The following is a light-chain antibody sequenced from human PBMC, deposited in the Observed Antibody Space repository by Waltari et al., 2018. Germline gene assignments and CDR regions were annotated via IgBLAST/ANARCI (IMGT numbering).Light chain of an antibody. V-gene: IGLV2-8*01. Sequence: QSALTQPPSASGSPGQSVTISCTGTSSDVGGYNYVSWYQQHTGKAPKVMIYEVSKRPSGVPDRFSGSKSGNTASLTVSGVQAEDEADYYCSSYGGSNNLVFGGGTKLTVL. CDR3: SSYGGSNNLV. CDR1: SSDVGGYNY. J-gene: IGLJ3*02. CDR2: EVS.